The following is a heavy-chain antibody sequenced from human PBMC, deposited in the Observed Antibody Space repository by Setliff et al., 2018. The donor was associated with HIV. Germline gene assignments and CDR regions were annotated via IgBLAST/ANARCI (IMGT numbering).Heavy chain of an antibody. D-gene: IGHD2-2*01. CDR1: GGSISSHY. V-gene: IGHV4-59*11. CDR2: IYYTGIP. Sequence: SETLSLTCTVSGGSISSHYWSWIRQPPGKGLGWVGLIYYTGIPTYNPSLSSRVTISVDTPKNQFSLKLTSVTAADTAVYYCARGRWIRVSAAIMYYYYYMDVWGRGTTVTVSS. J-gene: IGHJ6*03. CDR3: ARGRWIRVSAAIMYYYYYMDV.